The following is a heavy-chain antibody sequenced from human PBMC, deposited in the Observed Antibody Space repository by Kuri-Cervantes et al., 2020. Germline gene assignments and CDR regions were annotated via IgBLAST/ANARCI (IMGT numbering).Heavy chain of an antibody. CDR2: IIPIFGTP. CDR3: ATGGDTAMFYDAFDI. CDR1: GGTFSSYA. D-gene: IGHD5-18*01. J-gene: IGHJ3*02. Sequence: SVKVSCKASGGTFSSYAITWVRQAPGQGLEWMGGIIPIFGTPNYAQKFQGRVTITTDESTNTAYMELSSLRSEDTAVYYCATGGDTAMFYDAFDIWGQGTMVTVSS. V-gene: IGHV1-69*05.